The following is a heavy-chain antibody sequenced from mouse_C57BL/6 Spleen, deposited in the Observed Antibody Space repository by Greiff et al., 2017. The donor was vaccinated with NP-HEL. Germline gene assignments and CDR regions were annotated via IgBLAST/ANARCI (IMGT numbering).Heavy chain of an antibody. CDR1: GFTFSSYA. V-gene: IGHV5-4*01. CDR2: ISDGGSYT. J-gene: IGHJ2*01. CDR3: ARDRELGL. Sequence: EVKLVESGGGLVKPGGSLKLSCAASGFTFSSYAMSWVRQTPEKRLEWVATISDGGSYTYYPDNVKGRFTISRDNAKNNLYLQMSHLKSEDTAMYYCARDRELGLGGQGTTLTVSS. D-gene: IGHD4-1*01.